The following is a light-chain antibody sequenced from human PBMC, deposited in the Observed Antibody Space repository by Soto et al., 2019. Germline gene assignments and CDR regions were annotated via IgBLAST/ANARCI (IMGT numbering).Light chain of an antibody. Sequence: VIWMTQSPSLLSASTGDRVTISCRTSQDIGSYLAWYQQKPGKAPELLVYAASTLQSGVPSRFSGSGSETDFTLIISSLLSEDVATYYCQQYYSFPHTFGQGTKVEIK. CDR3: QQYYSFPHT. CDR1: QDIGSY. CDR2: AAS. J-gene: IGKJ2*01. V-gene: IGKV1D-8*03.